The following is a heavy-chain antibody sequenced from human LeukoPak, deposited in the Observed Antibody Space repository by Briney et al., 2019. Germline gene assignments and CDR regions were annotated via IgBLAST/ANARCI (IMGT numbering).Heavy chain of an antibody. J-gene: IGHJ4*02. V-gene: IGHV1-2*02. CDR2: TNPSTGGT. D-gene: IGHD3-22*01. CDR3: ARDLAGPYYYDSSGVDY. Sequence: ASVKVSCKASGFSFIGYYMHWVRQAPGQGLEWMGWTNPSTGGTKYAPKFQGRVTMTRDTSISTAYMELSRLRSDDTAVYYCARDLAGPYYYDSSGVDYWGQGTLVTVSS. CDR1: GFSFIGYY.